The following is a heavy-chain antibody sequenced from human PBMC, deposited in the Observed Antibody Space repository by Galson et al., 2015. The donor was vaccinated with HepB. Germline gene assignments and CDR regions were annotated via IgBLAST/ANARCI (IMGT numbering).Heavy chain of an antibody. CDR1: GYTFTGYY. Sequence: SVKVSCKASGYTFTGYYMHWVRQAPGQGLEWMGRINPNSGGTNYAQKFQGRVTMTRDTSISTAYMELSRLRSDDTAVYYCARDREYCSSTSCYTYSPWFDPWGQGTLVTVSS. D-gene: IGHD2-2*02. J-gene: IGHJ5*02. CDR2: INPNSGGT. V-gene: IGHV1-2*06. CDR3: ARDREYCSSTSCYTYSPWFDP.